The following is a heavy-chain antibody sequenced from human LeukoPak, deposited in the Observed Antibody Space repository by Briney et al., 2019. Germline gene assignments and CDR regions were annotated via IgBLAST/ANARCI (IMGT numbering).Heavy chain of an antibody. D-gene: IGHD3-3*01. CDR1: GGSISSSSYY. Sequence: SETLSLTCTVSGGSISSSSYYWGWIRQPPGKGLEWIGSIYYSGSTYYNPSLKSRVTISVDTSKNQFSLKLSSVTAADTAVYYCARLGYDFWSGYYNWFDPWGQGTLVTVSS. J-gene: IGHJ5*02. V-gene: IGHV4-39*01. CDR3: ARLGYDFWSGYYNWFDP. CDR2: IYYSGST.